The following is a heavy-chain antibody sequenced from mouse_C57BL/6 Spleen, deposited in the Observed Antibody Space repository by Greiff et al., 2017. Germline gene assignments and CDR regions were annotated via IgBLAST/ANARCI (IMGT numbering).Heavy chain of an antibody. CDR3: ARRIYYGAIDY. CDR2: IYPDSGST. V-gene: IGHV1-55*01. J-gene: IGHJ4*01. Sequence: QVQLQQPGAELVKPGASVKMSCTASGFTFTSYWITWVKQRPGQGLEWIGDIYPDSGSTNYTEKFKGKATLTVDTSSSTAYMQLSSLTSEDSAVXYCARRIYYGAIDYWGQGTSVTVSA. D-gene: IGHD2-1*01. CDR1: GFTFTSYW.